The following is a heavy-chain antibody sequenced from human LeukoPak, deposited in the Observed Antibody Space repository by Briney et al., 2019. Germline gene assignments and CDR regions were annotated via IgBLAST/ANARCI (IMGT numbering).Heavy chain of an antibody. D-gene: IGHD1-14*01. CDR2: INHSGST. V-gene: IGHV4-34*01. CDR3: ASTRTQPHY. J-gene: IGHJ4*02. Sequence: SETLSLTCAVYGGSFSGYYWSWIRQPPGKGLEWIGEINHSGSTNYNPSLKSRVTISVDTSKNQFSLKLSSVTAADTAVYYCASTRTQPHYWGQGTLVTVSS. CDR1: GGSFSGYY.